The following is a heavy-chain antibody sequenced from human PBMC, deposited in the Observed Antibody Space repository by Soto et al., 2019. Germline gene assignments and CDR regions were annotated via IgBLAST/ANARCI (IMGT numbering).Heavy chain of an antibody. J-gene: IGHJ6*02. CDR2: IIPILGIA. CDR1: GGTFSSYT. Sequence: QVQLVQSGAEVKKPGSSVKVSCKASGGTFSSYTISWVRQAPGQGLEWMGRIIPILGIANYAQKFQGRVTITADKSTSTAYMELSSLRSEDTAVYYCARDGGIAVAGYYYYGMDVWGQGTTVTVSS. V-gene: IGHV1-69*08. D-gene: IGHD6-19*01. CDR3: ARDGGIAVAGYYYYGMDV.